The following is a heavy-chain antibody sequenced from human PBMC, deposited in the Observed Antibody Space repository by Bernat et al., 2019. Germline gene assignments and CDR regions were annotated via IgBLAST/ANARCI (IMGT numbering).Heavy chain of an antibody. D-gene: IGHD4-17*01. Sequence: EVQLLESGGGLVQPGGSLRLSCAASGFTFSSYAMSWVRQAPGKGLEWVSAITSSAGNTYYADSVKGRFIISRDNSRNTLSLQMNSLRAEDTAIYYCVTLPHGDYVPYWGQGTMVTVSS. CDR3: VTLPHGDYVPY. J-gene: IGHJ4*02. CDR2: ITSSAGNT. CDR1: GFTFSSYA. V-gene: IGHV3-23*01.